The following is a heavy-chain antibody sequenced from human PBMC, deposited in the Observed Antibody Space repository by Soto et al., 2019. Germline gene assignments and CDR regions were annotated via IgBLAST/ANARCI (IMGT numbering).Heavy chain of an antibody. D-gene: IGHD6-19*01. V-gene: IGHV3-48*01. CDR2: ISSSSGTM. J-gene: IGHJ2*01. CDR1: GFTFSSYS. CDR3: ARSLRGWNWYFDL. Sequence: GGSLRLSCVVSGFTFSSYSMNWVRQAPGKGLEWGSYISSSSGTMYYADSVKGRFTISRDNARNSLYLQMNSLRAEDTAVYYCARSLRGWNWYFDLWGRGTLVTVSS.